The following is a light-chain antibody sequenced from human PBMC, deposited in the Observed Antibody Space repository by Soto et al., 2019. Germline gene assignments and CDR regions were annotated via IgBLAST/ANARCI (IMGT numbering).Light chain of an antibody. CDR3: QQRSNSPIT. CDR2: HAS. CDR1: QSVSSY. V-gene: IGKV3-11*01. J-gene: IGKJ5*01. Sequence: EILLTQSPSTLALSPGERATLSCRAGQSVSSYLAWYQQKPGQAPRLLIYHASNRATGIPARFSGSGSGTDFTLTISSLEPEDFEVYYCQQRSNSPITFGQGTRLEIK.